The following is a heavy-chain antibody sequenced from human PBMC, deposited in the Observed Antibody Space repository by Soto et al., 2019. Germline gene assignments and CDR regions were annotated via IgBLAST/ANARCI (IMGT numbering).Heavy chain of an antibody. CDR1: GGSISNSRYY. J-gene: IGHJ3*02. Sequence: SETLSLTCTVSGGSISNSRYYWGWIRQPPGKGLEWIGNIYDSGTTHYNPSLKSRVTISVDTSKNQFSLKLSSVTAADTAVYYCAKGGSGSYSNDFDIWGQGTMVT. CDR2: IYDSGTT. D-gene: IGHD3-10*01. CDR3: AKGGSGSYSNDFDI. V-gene: IGHV4-39*01.